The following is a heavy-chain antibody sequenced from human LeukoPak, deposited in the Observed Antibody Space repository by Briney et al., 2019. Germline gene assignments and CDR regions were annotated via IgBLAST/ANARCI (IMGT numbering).Heavy chain of an antibody. CDR2: IRYDGSDK. CDR3: AKDTTAVTSQGDY. J-gene: IGHJ4*02. CDR1: GFIFSSYG. V-gene: IGHV3-30*02. Sequence: PGGSLRLSCAASGFIFSSYGMHWVRQAPGKGLEWVAFIRYDGSDKYYADSVKGRFTISRDNSNNTLYLQMNSLRAEDTAVYYCAKDTTAVTSQGDYWGQGTLVTVSS. D-gene: IGHD4-17*01.